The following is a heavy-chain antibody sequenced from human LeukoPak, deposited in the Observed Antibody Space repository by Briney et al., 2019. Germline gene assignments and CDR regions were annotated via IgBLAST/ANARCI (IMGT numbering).Heavy chain of an antibody. CDR3: ARFPYTVRYFDS. J-gene: IGHJ4*02. CDR1: GGSISSSSYY. Sequence: SETLSLTCTVSGGSISSSSYYWGWIRQPPGKGLEWIGSIYYSGSTYYNPSLKSRVTISVDTSKNQFSLKLRSVTAADRAVYYCARFPYTVRYFDSWGQGTLVTVSS. V-gene: IGHV4-39*01. D-gene: IGHD2-2*02. CDR2: IYYSGST.